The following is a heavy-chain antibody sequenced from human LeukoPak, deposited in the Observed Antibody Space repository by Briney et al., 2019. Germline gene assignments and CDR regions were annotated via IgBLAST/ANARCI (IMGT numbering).Heavy chain of an antibody. J-gene: IGHJ3*02. V-gene: IGHV4-59*01. CDR3: ARDLSGAYCGGDCYHGAFDI. Sequence: PSETLSLTCTVSGGSISSYYWSWIRQPPGKGLEWIGYIYYSGSTNYNPSLKSRVTISVDTSKNQFSLKLSSVTAADTAVYYCARDLSGAYCGGDCYHGAFDIWGQGTMVTVSS. CDR1: GGSISSYY. D-gene: IGHD2-21*02. CDR2: IYYSGST.